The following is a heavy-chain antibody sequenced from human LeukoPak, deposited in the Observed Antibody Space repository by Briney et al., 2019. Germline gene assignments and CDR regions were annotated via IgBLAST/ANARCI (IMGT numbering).Heavy chain of an antibody. CDR1: GFTFSSYG. CDR2: IRYDGSNK. D-gene: IGHD1-20*01. Sequence: GGSLRLSCAASGFTFSSYGMHWVCQAPGKGLEWVAFIRYDGSNKYYADSVKGRFTISRDNSKNTLYLQMNSLRAEDTAVYYCAKIGPITSDYWGQGTLVTVSS. J-gene: IGHJ4*02. V-gene: IGHV3-30*02. CDR3: AKIGPITSDY.